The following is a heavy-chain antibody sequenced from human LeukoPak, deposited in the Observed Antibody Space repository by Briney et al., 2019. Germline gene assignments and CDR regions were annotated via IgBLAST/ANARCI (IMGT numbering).Heavy chain of an antibody. V-gene: IGHV1-2*02. J-gene: IGHJ5*02. CDR2: INLNSGGT. D-gene: IGHD6-19*01. CDR3: ARDEGGIAVAGTFSWFDP. CDR1: GYTFTGYY. Sequence: GASVKVSCKASGYTFTGYYMHWVRQAPGQGLEWMGWINLNSGGTNYAQKFQGRVTMTRDTSISTAYMELSRLRSDDTAVYYCARDEGGIAVAGTFSWFDPWGQGTLVTVSS.